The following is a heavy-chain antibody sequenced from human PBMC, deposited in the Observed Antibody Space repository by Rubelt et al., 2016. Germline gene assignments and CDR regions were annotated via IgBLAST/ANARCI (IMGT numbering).Heavy chain of an antibody. CDR1: GYTFTGYY. D-gene: IGHD6-13*01. CDR3: ARGSWFRGAFDI. CDR2: INPNRGGT. Sequence: QVQLVQSGAEVKKPGASVKVSCKASGYTFTGYYMHWVRQAPGQGLEWMGWINPNRGGTNYAQKLLGWVTMTRYTSISTAYMGLSRLRSDDTAVYYCARGSWFRGAFDIWGQGTMVTVSS. V-gene: IGHV1-2*04. J-gene: IGHJ3*02.